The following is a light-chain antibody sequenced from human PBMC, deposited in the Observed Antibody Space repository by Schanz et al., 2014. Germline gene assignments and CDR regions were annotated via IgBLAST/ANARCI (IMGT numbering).Light chain of an antibody. Sequence: DIQMTQSPSSLSASVGDRVTITCRASQSIASYLNWYQQKPGKAPKLLIYGASTLQSGIPSRFSGSGSGTDFTLTIGSLQPEDFATYYCQQSYSTPRTFGGGTQVEI. V-gene: IGKV1-39*01. CDR1: QSIASY. CDR2: GAS. CDR3: QQSYSTPRT. J-gene: IGKJ4*01.